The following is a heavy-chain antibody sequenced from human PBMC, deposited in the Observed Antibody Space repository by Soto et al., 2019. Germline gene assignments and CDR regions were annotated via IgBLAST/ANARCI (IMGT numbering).Heavy chain of an antibody. J-gene: IGHJ6*03. D-gene: IGHD4-17*01. V-gene: IGHV3-21*01. CDR2: ISSSSSYI. Sequence: EVQLVESGGGLVKPGGSLRLSCAASGFTFSSYSMNWVRQAPGKGLEWVSSISSSSSYIYYADSVKGRFTISRDNAKNSLYLQMNSLRAEDTAVDYLARDYGDYVYYMDVWGKGTTVTVSS. CDR1: GFTFSSYS. CDR3: ARDYGDYVYYMDV.